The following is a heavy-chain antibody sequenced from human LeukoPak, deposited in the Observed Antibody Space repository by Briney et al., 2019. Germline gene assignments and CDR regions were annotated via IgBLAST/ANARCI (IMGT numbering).Heavy chain of an antibody. V-gene: IGHV1-18*01. CDR2: ISAYNGNT. Sequence: ASVKVSCKASGYTFTSYGISWVRQAPGQGLEWMGWISAYNGNTHYAQKLQGRVTMTTDTSTSTVYMELRSLRSDDTAVYYCARVEGPSIFGVIDYWGQGTLVTVSS. CDR1: GYTFTSYG. CDR3: ARVEGPSIFGVIDY. J-gene: IGHJ4*02. D-gene: IGHD3-3*01.